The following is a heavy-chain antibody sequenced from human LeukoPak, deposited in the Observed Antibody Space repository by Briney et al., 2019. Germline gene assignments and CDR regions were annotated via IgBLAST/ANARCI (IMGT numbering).Heavy chain of an antibody. CDR1: GGTFSSYA. Sequence: SVKVSCKASGGTFSSYAISWVRQAPGQGLEWMGGIIPIFGTANYAQKFQGRVTITADASTSTAYMELSSLRSEDTAVYYCASTPDGIAAAGTPADIWGQGTMVTVSS. V-gene: IGHV1-69*13. CDR3: ASTPDGIAAAGTPADI. CDR2: IIPIFGTA. D-gene: IGHD6-13*01. J-gene: IGHJ3*02.